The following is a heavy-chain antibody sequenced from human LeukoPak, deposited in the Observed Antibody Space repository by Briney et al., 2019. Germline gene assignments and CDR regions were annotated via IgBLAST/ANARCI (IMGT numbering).Heavy chain of an antibody. CDR2: INAGNGNT. D-gene: IGHD6-13*01. Sequence: ASVKVSCKASGYTFTTYALHWVRQAPGEKLEWKGWINAGNGNTKYSQKFQARVTVTRDTSASTAYMELSSLRSEDTAVYYCARALGGIAAAGYNWFDPWGQGTLVTVSS. CDR1: GYTFTTYA. V-gene: IGHV1-3*01. J-gene: IGHJ5*02. CDR3: ARALGGIAAAGYNWFDP.